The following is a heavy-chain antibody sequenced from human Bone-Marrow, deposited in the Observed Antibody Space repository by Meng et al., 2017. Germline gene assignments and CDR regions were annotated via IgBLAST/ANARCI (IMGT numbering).Heavy chain of an antibody. Sequence: GESGGCVVQPGKSLRLSCAASGFTFSNYAMHWVRQAPGKGLEWVALISFDGENIYYTDSVKGRFTISRDNSKNTLYLQINSLRVEDTAVYYCARETEGVQTAMVGYWGQGTLVTVSS. D-gene: IGHD2-21*02. CDR1: GFTFSNYA. J-gene: IGHJ4*02. CDR2: ISFDGENI. CDR3: ARETEGVQTAMVGY. V-gene: IGHV3-30*10.